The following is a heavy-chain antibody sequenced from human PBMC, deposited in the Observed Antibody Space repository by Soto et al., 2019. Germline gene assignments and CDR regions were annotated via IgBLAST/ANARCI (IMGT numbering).Heavy chain of an antibody. V-gene: IGHV4-31*03. D-gene: IGHD2-8*02. J-gene: IGHJ4*02. CDR2: IYNNGVT. CDR1: GGSISSCGYY. Sequence: SETLSLTCTVSGGSISSCGYYWSWIRQFPGKGLEWIGYIYNNGVTYYNPSLKSRITISVDTSKNQFSLKLTSVTAADTAVYYCARDKITGLLDYWGQGTLVTVS. CDR3: ARDKITGLLDY.